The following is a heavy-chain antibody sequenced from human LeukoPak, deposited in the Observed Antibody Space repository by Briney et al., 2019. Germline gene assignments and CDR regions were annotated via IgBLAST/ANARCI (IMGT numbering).Heavy chain of an antibody. CDR2: ISAYNGNT. J-gene: IGHJ4*02. V-gene: IGHV1-18*01. D-gene: IGHD5-18*01. CDR3: ARVPRGFTYGNVDY. CDR1: GYTFTSYS. Sequence: ASVKVSCKASGYTFTSYSISWVRQAPGQGLEWMGWISAYNGNTNYAQKLQGRVTMTTDTSTSTAYMELRSLRSDDTAVYYCARVPRGFTYGNVDYWGQGTLVTVSS.